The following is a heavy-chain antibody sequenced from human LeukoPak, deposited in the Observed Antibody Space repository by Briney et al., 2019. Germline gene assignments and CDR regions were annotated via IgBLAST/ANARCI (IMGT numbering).Heavy chain of an antibody. CDR2: ISGSGGST. J-gene: IGHJ4*02. CDR3: AKSYCSGGSCYNFDY. Sequence: GGSLRLSCAASGFTFSSYAMSWVRQAPGKGLEWVSAISGSGGSTYYADSVKGRFTISRDNSKNTLYLQMNSLRAEDTAVYYCAKSYCSGGSCYNFDYWGQGTLVTVSS. V-gene: IGHV3-23*01. D-gene: IGHD2-15*01. CDR1: GFTFSSYA.